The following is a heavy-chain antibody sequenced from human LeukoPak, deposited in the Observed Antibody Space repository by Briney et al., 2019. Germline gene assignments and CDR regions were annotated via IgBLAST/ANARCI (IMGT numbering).Heavy chain of an antibody. CDR2: IRYDGSNK. Sequence: GGSLRLSCAASGFTFSSYGMHWVRQAPGKGLEWVAFIRYDGSNKYYADSVKGRFTISRDNSKNTLYLQMNSLRAEDTAVYYCARDFRTYYDFWSGYSVYWGQGTLVTVSS. J-gene: IGHJ4*02. CDR3: ARDFRTYYDFWSGYSVY. D-gene: IGHD3-3*01. V-gene: IGHV3-30*02. CDR1: GFTFSSYG.